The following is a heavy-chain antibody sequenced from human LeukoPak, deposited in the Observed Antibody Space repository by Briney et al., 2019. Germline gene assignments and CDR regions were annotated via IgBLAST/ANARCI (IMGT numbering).Heavy chain of an antibody. Sequence: GASVKVSCKASGYTFTGYYMHWVRQAPGQGLEWMGWINPNSGGTNYAQKFQGRVTMTRDTSISTAYMELSRLRSDDTAVYYCARGLGYYDILRWYMDVWGKGTTVTVSS. CDR2: INPNSGGT. CDR3: ARGLGYYDILRWYMDV. J-gene: IGHJ6*03. D-gene: IGHD3-9*01. V-gene: IGHV1-2*02. CDR1: GYTFTGYY.